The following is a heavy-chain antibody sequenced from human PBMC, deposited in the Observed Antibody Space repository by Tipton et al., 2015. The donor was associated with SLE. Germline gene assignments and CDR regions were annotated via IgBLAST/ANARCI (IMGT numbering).Heavy chain of an antibody. CDR2: ISWNSGSI. D-gene: IGHD6-19*01. CDR1: GFTFDDYA. CDR3: AKDVAGHYYYYGMDV. V-gene: IGHV3-9*01. J-gene: IGHJ6*02. Sequence: SLRLSCAASGFTFDDYAMHWVRQAPGKGLEWVSGISWNSGSIGYADSVKGRFTISRDNAKNSLYLQMNSLRAEDTALYYCAKDVAGHYYYYGMDVWGQGTTVTVSS.